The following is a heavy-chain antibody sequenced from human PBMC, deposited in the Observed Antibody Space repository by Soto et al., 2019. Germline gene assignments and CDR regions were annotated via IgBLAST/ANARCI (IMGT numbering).Heavy chain of an antibody. CDR1: GYIFSNFG. CDR3: ARASGGGVGTTSY. V-gene: IGHV1-18*01. D-gene: IGHD1-26*01. J-gene: IGHJ4*02. CDR2: ISAYNVNT. Sequence: QVQLVQSGPEVKKPGASAKVSCKTSGYIFSNFGISWMRQVPGQGLEWMGWISAYNVNTNYAQKFKDRVTLTTDTSTNTADMELRSLRSADTAVYYCARASGGGVGTTSYLGQGTLVTVSS.